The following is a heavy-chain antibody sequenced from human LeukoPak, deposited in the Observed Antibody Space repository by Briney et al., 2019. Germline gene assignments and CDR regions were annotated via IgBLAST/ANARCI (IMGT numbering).Heavy chain of an antibody. CDR3: ARSRRGNDNGYYFDY. Sequence: PGGSLRLSCAASGFTFSSYSTNWVRQAPGKGLEWVSYIISGGSTINYADSVKGRFAISRDNAKNSLYLQMNSLRAEDTAVYYCARSRRGNDNGYYFDYWGQGTLVTVSS. CDR2: IISGGSTI. V-gene: IGHV3-48*04. CDR1: GFTFSSYS. D-gene: IGHD1-1*01. J-gene: IGHJ4*02.